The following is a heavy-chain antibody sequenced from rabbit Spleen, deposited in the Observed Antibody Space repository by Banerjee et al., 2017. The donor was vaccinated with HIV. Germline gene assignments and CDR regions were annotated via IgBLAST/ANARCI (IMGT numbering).Heavy chain of an antibody. CDR1: GFSFSFSYW. CDR3: ARDAGRGPYIDGYFSL. Sequence: QSLEESGGALVKPGASLTLTCKASGFSFSFSYWICWVRQAPGKGLEWIACIYGGSSDSTYYASWAKGRFTISKTSSTTVTLQMTSLTGADTATYFCARDAGRGPYIDGYFSLWGPGTLVTVS. D-gene: IGHD8-1*01. CDR2: IYGGSSDST. J-gene: IGHJ4*01. V-gene: IGHV1S40*01.